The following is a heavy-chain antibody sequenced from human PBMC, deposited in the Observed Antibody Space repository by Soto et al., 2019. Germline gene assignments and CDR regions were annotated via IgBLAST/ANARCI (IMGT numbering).Heavy chain of an antibody. CDR2: INHSGST. J-gene: IGHJ5*02. CDR1: GGSFSGYY. V-gene: IGHV4-34*01. D-gene: IGHD3-3*01. Sequence: SETLSLTCAVYGGSFSGYYWSWIRQPPGKGLEWIGEINHSGSTNYNPSLKSRVTISVDTSKNQFSLKLSSVTAADTAVYYCARGQRFSDWFDPWGQGTLVTVSS. CDR3: ARGQRFSDWFDP.